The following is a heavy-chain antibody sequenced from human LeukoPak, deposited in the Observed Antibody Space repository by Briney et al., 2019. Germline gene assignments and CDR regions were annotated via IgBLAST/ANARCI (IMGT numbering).Heavy chain of an antibody. J-gene: IGHJ4*02. D-gene: IGHD5-18*01. CDR1: GFTFRNFG. Sequence: PGGSLRLSCAASGFTFRNFGFHWVLQAPGKGLEWVAVIYYDGSKYFYADSVKGRFTISRDYSKNTLYLQINSLRAEDTAVYYCARIYGSGYAGDYWGQGTLVTVSS. CDR3: ARIYGSGYAGDY. V-gene: IGHV3-33*01. CDR2: IYYDGSKY.